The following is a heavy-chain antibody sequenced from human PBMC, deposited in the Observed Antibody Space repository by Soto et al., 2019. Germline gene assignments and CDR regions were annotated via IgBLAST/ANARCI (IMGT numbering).Heavy chain of an antibody. CDR3: ARDRKGYCSGGSCYFN. V-gene: IGHV4-59*01. CDR1: GGSISSYY. Sequence: SETLSLTCTVSGGSISSYYWSWIRQPPGKGPEWIGYIYYSGSTNYNPSLKSRVTISVDTSKNQFSLKLSSVTAADTAVYYCARDRKGYCSGGSCYFNWGQGTLVTVSS. CDR2: IYYSGST. J-gene: IGHJ4*02. D-gene: IGHD2-15*01.